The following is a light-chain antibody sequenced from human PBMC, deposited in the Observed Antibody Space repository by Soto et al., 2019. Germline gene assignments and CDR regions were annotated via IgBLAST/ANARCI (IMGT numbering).Light chain of an antibody. V-gene: IGKV3-20*01. J-gene: IGKJ5*01. Sequence: EIVLTQSPGTLSLSPGERAPLSWWDSQTLSNSFIAWYQQKPGQAPRLLIYDTSSRATGVPDRYSASGSGTDFTPTISRLEPEDFAVFFCQQYGTSEIIFGQGTRLEI. CDR1: QTLSNSF. CDR3: QQYGTSEII. CDR2: DTS.